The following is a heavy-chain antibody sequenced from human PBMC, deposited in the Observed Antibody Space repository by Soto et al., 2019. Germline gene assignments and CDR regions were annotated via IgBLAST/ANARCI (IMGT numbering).Heavy chain of an antibody. CDR1: GFTFSSYA. Sequence: EVQLLESGGGLVQPGGSLRLPCAASGFTFSSYAMSWVRQAPGKGLEWVSAISGSGGSTYYADSVKGRFTISRDNSKNTLYLQMNSLRAEDTAVYYCAKVGCSSTSCRAINWFDPWGQGTLVTVSS. CDR2: ISGSGGST. J-gene: IGHJ5*02. V-gene: IGHV3-23*01. CDR3: AKVGCSSTSCRAINWFDP. D-gene: IGHD2-2*01.